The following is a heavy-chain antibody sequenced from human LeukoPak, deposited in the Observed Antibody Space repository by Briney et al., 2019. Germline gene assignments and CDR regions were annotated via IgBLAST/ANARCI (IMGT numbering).Heavy chain of an antibody. CDR2: IYYTGSD. CDR1: GGSITNYY. Sequence: PSETLSLTCTVSGGSITNYYWSWIRQPPGKGLEWIGYIYYTGSDNYNPSLKSRVSMSVDTSKNQFSLKLSSVTAADTAVYYCASGQYYDLWSGYYVDWGQGTLVTVSA. J-gene: IGHJ4*02. CDR3: ASGQYYDLWSGYYVD. D-gene: IGHD3-3*01. V-gene: IGHV4-59*12.